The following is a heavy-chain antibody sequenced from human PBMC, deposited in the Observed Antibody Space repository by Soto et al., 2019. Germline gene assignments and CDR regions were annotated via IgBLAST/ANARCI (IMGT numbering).Heavy chain of an antibody. D-gene: IGHD6-19*01. J-gene: IGHJ6*04. CDR3: ARELQWLSYYSYGMDV. CDR1: GGTFTSYA. V-gene: IGHV1-69*06. CDR2: IIPIFGTA. Sequence: ASVKVSCKASGGTFTSYAIGWVRQAPGQGLEWMGGIIPIFGTANYAQKFQGRVTITADKSTSTAYMELSSLRSEDTAVYYCARELQWLSYYSYGMDVWGKGTTVTVSS.